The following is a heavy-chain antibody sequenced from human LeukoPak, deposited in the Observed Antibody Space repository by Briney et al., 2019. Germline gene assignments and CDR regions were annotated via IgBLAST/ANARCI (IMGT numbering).Heavy chain of an antibody. Sequence: PGGSLRPSCAASGFTFSSYAMRWVRQAPGKGLEWVAVIAYGGSNNYYADSVKGRFTISRGNSKNTLYLQMNSLRAEDTAVYYCARGQHRVTYSDDAFDIWGQGTMVTFS. V-gene: IGHV3-30*04. CDR1: GFTFSSYA. CDR2: IAYGGSNN. D-gene: IGHD4-11*01. CDR3: ARGQHRVTYSDDAFDI. J-gene: IGHJ3*02.